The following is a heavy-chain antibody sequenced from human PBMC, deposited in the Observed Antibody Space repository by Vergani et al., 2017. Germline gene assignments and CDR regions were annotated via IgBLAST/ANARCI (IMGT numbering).Heavy chain of an antibody. V-gene: IGHV1-46*03. Sequence: QVQVVQSGAEVKKSGASEKVSCKTSGYTFSNYYMHWVRQAPGQGLEWMGIINPSGGHTNYAQKFQGRVTMTRDTCTSTVYMELSSLRSEDTAIYYCARGDYGILTGYRYWGQGTLVTVSA. CDR1: GYTFSNYY. CDR2: INPSGGHT. CDR3: ARGDYGILTGYRY. J-gene: IGHJ4*02. D-gene: IGHD3-9*01.